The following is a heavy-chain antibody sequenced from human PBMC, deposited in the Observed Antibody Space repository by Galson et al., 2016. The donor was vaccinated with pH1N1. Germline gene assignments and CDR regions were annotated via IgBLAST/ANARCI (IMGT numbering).Heavy chain of an antibody. Sequence: SVKVSCKASGVTFSTFAITWVRRAPGQGLEWMGRIIPILGMTNYAQRFHGRVTITADTSTYTAYMELSSLRSDDTAMYYCARDRHYGDDRAFDHWGRGTLVTVSS. V-gene: IGHV1-69*04. CDR1: GVTFSTFA. D-gene: IGHD5-12*01. CDR3: ARDRHYGDDRAFDH. CDR2: IIPILGMT. J-gene: IGHJ4*02.